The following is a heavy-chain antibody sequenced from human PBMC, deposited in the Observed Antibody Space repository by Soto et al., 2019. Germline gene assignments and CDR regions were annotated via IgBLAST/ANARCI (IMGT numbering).Heavy chain of an antibody. CDR3: TTDGPRHDSSGYYYYYYGMDV. CDR2: IKSKTDGGTT. Sequence: GGSLRLSCAASGFTFSNAWMNWVRQAPGKGLEWVGRIKSKTDGGTTDYAAPVKGRFTISRDDSKNTLYLQMNSLKTEDTAVYYCTTDGPRHDSSGYYYYYYGMDVWGQGTTVTVSS. J-gene: IGHJ6*02. CDR1: GFTFSNAW. V-gene: IGHV3-15*07. D-gene: IGHD3-22*01.